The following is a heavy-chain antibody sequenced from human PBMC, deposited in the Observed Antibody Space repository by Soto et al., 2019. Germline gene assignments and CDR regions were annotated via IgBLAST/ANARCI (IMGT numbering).Heavy chain of an antibody. Sequence: QVQLVQSGAEVKKPGSSVKVSCTTSGGTFSTYTFSWVRQAPGQGLEWMGRIIPMFDITIYAQKFQGRLTITADTSTSAAYMDLSSLRSEDTAVYYCVKAGAAQQSTSYCHGMDVWGQGTTVTVSS. CDR1: GGTFSTYT. D-gene: IGHD6-13*01. CDR2: IIPMFDIT. V-gene: IGHV1-69*02. J-gene: IGHJ6*02. CDR3: VKAGAAQQSTSYCHGMDV.